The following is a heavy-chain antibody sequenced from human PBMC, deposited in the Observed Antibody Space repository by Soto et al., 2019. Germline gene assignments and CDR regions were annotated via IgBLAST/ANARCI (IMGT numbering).Heavy chain of an antibody. CDR1: GFTFSNYA. V-gene: IGHV3-23*01. CDR2: ISGSGGST. CDR3: AKDQGSSWYEIDY. Sequence: EVQLLESGGGLVQPVGSLRLSCAGSGFTFSNYAVTWVRLAPGKGLEWVSTISGSGGSTYYADSVKGRFTISRDNSKNTLYLQMNSLRAEYTAVYYCAKDQGSSWYEIDYWGQGTLVTVSS. J-gene: IGHJ4*02. D-gene: IGHD6-13*01.